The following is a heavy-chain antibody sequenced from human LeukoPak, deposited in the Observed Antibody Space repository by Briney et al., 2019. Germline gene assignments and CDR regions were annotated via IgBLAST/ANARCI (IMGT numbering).Heavy chain of an antibody. J-gene: IGHJ5*02. CDR1: GYSFTSYW. CDR2: IYPGDSDT. CDR3: ARGVRGSYFIRWFDP. Sequence: NPGESLKISCKGSGYSFTSYWIGWVRQMPGKGLEWMGIIYPGDSDTRYSPSFQGQVTISADKSISTAYLQWSSLKASDTAMYYCARGVRGSYFIRWFDPWGQGTLVTVSS. D-gene: IGHD1-26*01. V-gene: IGHV5-51*01.